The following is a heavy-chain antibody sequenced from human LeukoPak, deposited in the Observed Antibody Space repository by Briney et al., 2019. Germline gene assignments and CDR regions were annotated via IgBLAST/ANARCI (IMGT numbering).Heavy chain of an antibody. CDR2: VYPGDSQT. J-gene: IGHJ4*02. CDR1: GYSFTNYW. CDR3: ALSIAVAGTVTYFDF. D-gene: IGHD6-19*01. V-gene: IGHV5-51*01. Sequence: GESLKIYCQGSGYSFTNYWIAWVRQMPGKGLEWVGVVYPGDSQTIYSPSFQGQVTISADKSISTVYLQWTSLKASDTAMYYCALSIAVAGTVTYFDFWGQGILVTVSS.